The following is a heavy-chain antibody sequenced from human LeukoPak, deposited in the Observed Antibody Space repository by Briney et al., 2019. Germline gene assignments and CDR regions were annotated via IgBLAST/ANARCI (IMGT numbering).Heavy chain of an antibody. CDR3: TRDYGSGSPPGN. V-gene: IGHV3-49*04. D-gene: IGHD3-10*01. Sequence: PGRSLRLSCTASGFTFGDYAMSWVRQASGKGLEWVGFIRSKAYGGTTEYAASVKGRFTISRDDSKSIAYLQMNSLKTEDTAVYHCTRDYGSGSPPGNWGQGTLVTVSS. CDR2: IRSKAYGGTT. CDR1: GFTFGDYA. J-gene: IGHJ4*02.